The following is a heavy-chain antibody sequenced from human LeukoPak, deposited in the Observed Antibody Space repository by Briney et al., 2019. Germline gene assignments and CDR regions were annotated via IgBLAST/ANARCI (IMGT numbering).Heavy chain of an antibody. CDR1: GGSISSYY. CDR2: IYTSGST. CDR3: ARDRQGYSGYVYYFDY. D-gene: IGHD5-12*01. V-gene: IGHV4-4*07. Sequence: PSETLSLICTVSGGSISSYYWSWIRQPAGKGLEWIGRIYTSGSTNYNPSLKSRVTTSVDKSKNQFSLKLSSVTAADTAVYYCARDRQGYSGYVYYFDYWAQGPLVTVSS. J-gene: IGHJ4*02.